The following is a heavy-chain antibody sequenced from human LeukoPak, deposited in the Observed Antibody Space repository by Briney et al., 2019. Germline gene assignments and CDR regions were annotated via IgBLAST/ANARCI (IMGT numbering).Heavy chain of an antibody. CDR2: IKQDGSEK. CDR3: ARVETKGPGFDY. V-gene: IGHV3-7*01. Sequence: ETLSLTCTVSGGSISSSSYYWGWIRQPPGKGLEWVANIKQDGSEKYYVDSVKGRFTISRDNAKNSLYLQMNSLRAEDTAVYYCARVETKGPGFDYWGQGTLVTVSS. J-gene: IGHJ4*02. CDR1: GGSISSSSYY. D-gene: IGHD1-1*01.